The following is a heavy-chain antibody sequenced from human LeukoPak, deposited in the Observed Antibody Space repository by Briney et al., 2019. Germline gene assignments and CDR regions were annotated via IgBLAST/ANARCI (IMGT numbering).Heavy chain of an antibody. CDR2: ISSSGSTI. Sequence: GGSLRLSCAASGFTFSDYYMSWIREAPGKGLEWVSYISSSGSTIYYADSVKGRFTISRDNAKNSLYLQMNSLRAEDTAVYYCARTHYYYYMDVWGKGTTVTVSS. V-gene: IGHV3-11*01. CDR1: GFTFSDYY. J-gene: IGHJ6*03. CDR3: ARTHYYYYMDV.